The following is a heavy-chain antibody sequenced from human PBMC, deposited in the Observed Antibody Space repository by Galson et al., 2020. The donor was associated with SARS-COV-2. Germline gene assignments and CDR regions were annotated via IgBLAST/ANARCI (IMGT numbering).Heavy chain of an antibody. Sequence: TGGSLRLSCAASGFTFSSYAMHWVRQAPGKGLEWVAVISYDGSNKYYADSVKGRFTISRDNSKNTLYLQMNSLRAEDTAVYYCARALVAAVAGGALEYWGQGTLVTVSS. CDR2: ISYDGSNK. V-gene: IGHV3-30-3*01. CDR3: ARALVAAVAGGALEY. D-gene: IGHD6-19*01. J-gene: IGHJ4*02. CDR1: GFTFSSYA.